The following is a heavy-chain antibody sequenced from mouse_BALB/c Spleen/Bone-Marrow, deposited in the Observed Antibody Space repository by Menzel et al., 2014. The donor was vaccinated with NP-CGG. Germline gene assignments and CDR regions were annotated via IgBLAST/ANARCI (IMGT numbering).Heavy chain of an antibody. CDR2: IYPGDGDT. Sequence: QVHVKQSGAELVRPGSSVKISCKASGYAFXSYWMNWVKQRPGQGLEWIGQIYPGDGDTNYNGKFKGKATLTADKSSSTAYMQLSSLTSEDSAVYFCAREGYDYDWFAYWGQGTLVTVSA. V-gene: IGHV1-80*01. J-gene: IGHJ3*01. D-gene: IGHD2-4*01. CDR1: GYAFXSYW. CDR3: AREGYDYDWFAY.